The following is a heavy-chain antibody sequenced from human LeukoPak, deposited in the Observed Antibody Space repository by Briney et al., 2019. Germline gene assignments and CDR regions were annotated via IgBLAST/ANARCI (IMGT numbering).Heavy chain of an antibody. D-gene: IGHD6-13*01. CDR3: ARALSSSWFYYYYGMDV. Sequence: PSETLSLTCTVSGGSISSGSYYWSWIRQPPGKGLEWIGYIYYSGSTNYNPSLKSRVTISVDTSKNQFSLKLSSVTAADTAVYYCARALSSSWFYYYYGMDVWGQGTTVTVSS. CDR2: IYYSGST. CDR1: GGSISSGSYY. J-gene: IGHJ6*02. V-gene: IGHV4-61*01.